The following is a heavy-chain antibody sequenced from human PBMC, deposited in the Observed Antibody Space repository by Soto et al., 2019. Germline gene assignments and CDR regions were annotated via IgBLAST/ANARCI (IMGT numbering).Heavy chain of an antibody. V-gene: IGHV3-33*01. CDR2: IWYDGSNK. J-gene: IGHJ4*02. Sequence: QVQLVESGGGVVQPGRSLRLSCAASGFTFSSYGMHWVRQAPGKGLEWVAVIWYDGSNKYYADSVKGRFTISRDNSKNTLYLQMNSLRAEDTAVYYCARDPHPKDYGDYGGKDYWGQGTLVTVSS. CDR3: ARDPHPKDYGDYGGKDY. CDR1: GFTFSSYG. D-gene: IGHD4-17*01.